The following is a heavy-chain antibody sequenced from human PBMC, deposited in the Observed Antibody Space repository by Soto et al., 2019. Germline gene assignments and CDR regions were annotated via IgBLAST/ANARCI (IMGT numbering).Heavy chain of an antibody. CDR1: GGTFTNFG. J-gene: IGHJ5*02. V-gene: IGHV1-18*01. D-gene: IGHD3-10*01. Sequence: ASVKVSCKTSGGTFTNFGLSWVRQAPGQGLEWMGWIATYNSNKNYAQKFQGRLTLTTDTSTSTGYMELKSLEYDDTAVYYCARVLRGVVNWFDPWGQGTLVTVSS. CDR2: IATYNSNK. CDR3: ARVLRGVVNWFDP.